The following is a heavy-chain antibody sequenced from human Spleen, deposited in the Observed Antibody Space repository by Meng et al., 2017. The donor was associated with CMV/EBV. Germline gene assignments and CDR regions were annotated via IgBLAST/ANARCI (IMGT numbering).Heavy chain of an antibody. CDR3: ARGIAGGSFDY. CDR1: NESYATYD. J-gene: IGHJ4*02. CDR2: VSGHGDNT. V-gene: IGHV1-18*01. D-gene: IGHD1-26*01. Sequence: SCKSYNESYATYDISWVRQAPGQGRGWMGWVSGHGDNTNYEQILRDRVTMTTDISMTTASMELRILRSDDTAVYYCARGIAGGSFDYWGQGTLVTVSS.